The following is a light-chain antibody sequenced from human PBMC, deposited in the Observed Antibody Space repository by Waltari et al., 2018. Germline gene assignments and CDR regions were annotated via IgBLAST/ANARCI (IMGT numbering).Light chain of an antibody. CDR1: SSDVGGYNY. Sequence: QSALTQPASVSGSPGQSITISCTGTSSDVGGYNYVSRYQQHPGKAPKLMIYDVSKRPSGVSNHFSGSKSGNTASLTISGLQAEDEADYYCSSYTSSSTWVFGGGTKLTVL. CDR3: SSYTSSSTWV. V-gene: IGLV2-14*01. CDR2: DVS. J-gene: IGLJ3*02.